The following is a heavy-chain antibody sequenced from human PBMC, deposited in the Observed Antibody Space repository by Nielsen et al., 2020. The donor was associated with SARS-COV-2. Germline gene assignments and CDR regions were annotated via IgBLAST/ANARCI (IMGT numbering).Heavy chain of an antibody. V-gene: IGHV3-30*18. J-gene: IGHJ6*02. CDR2: ISYDGSNK. Sequence: GGSLRLSCAASGFTFSSYGMHWVRQAPGKGLEWVAVISYDGSNKYYADSVKGRFTISRDNSKNTLYLQMNSLRAEDTAVYYCAKDLNHVWGSYRYPGLYYYGMDVWGQGTTVTVSS. CDR3: AKDLNHVWGSYRYPGLYYYGMDV. CDR1: GFTFSSYG. D-gene: IGHD3-16*02.